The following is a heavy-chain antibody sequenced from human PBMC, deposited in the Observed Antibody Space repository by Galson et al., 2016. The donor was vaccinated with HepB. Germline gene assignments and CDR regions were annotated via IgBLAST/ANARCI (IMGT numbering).Heavy chain of an antibody. Sequence: SLRLPCPASGFTFSTNWMHWVRQAPGKGLVWVSRINGDGTITDYADSLKGRFTISRDNAENTLYLQMNSLRVEDTAVYYCARDRGGSAGAFNWFDPWGQGTLVTVSS. J-gene: IGHJ5*02. V-gene: IGHV3-74*01. D-gene: IGHD3-10*01. CDR2: INGDGTIT. CDR3: ARDRGGSAGAFNWFDP. CDR1: GFTFSTNW.